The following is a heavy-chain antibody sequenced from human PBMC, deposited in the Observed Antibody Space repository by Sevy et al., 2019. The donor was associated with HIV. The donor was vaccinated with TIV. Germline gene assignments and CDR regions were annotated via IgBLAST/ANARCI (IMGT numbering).Heavy chain of an antibody. D-gene: IGHD3-22*01. Sequence: ASVKVSCKASGYTFTSYGIGWVRQAPGQGLEWMGWISAYNGNTNYAQKLQGRVTMTTDTSTSTAYMELRSLRSDDTAVYYCARDPHYYDSSPTDYWGQGTLVTVSS. CDR2: ISAYNGNT. V-gene: IGHV1-18*01. CDR1: GYTFTSYG. CDR3: ARDPHYYDSSPTDY. J-gene: IGHJ4*02.